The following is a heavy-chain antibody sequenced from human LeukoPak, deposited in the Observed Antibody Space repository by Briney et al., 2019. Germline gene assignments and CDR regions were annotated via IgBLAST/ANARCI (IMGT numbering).Heavy chain of an antibody. D-gene: IGHD6-13*01. J-gene: IGHJ6*02. CDR3: ARDNHGSSWSRDYYYYGMDV. CDR2: IYHSGST. CDR1: GGSISSSNW. V-gene: IGHV4-4*02. Sequence: SETLSLTCAVSGGSISSSNWWSWVRQAPGKGLEWIVEIYHSGSTNYNPSLKSRVTISVDKSKNQFSLKLSSVTAADTAVYYCARDNHGSSWSRDYYYYGMDVWGQGTTVTVSS.